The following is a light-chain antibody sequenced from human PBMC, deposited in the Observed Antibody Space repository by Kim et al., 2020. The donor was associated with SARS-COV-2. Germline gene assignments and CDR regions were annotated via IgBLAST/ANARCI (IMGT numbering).Light chain of an antibody. CDR1: QSVSSN. V-gene: IGKV3-15*01. CDR2: DAS. CDR3: QQYNNWPPYT. Sequence: EIVMTQSPATLSVSPGERATLSCRASQSVSSNLAWYQQKPGQAPRLLIYDASTRATGIPVRFSGSGSGTEFTLTISSLQSEDFAVYYCQQYNNWPPYTFGQGTKLEI. J-gene: IGKJ2*01.